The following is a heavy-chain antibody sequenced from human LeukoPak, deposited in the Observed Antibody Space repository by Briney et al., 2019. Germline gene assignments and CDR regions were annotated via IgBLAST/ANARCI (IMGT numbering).Heavy chain of an antibody. D-gene: IGHD2-15*01. V-gene: IGHV1-18*04. J-gene: IGHJ3*02. CDR1: GYTFTSYG. CDR2: ISAYNGNT. Sequence: RASVTVSCKASGYTFTSYGISWVRQAPGQGLEWMGWISAYNGNTNYAQKLQGRVTMTTDTSTSTAYMELRSLRSDDTAVYYCARLCSGGSCERPDAFDIWGQGTMVTVSS. CDR3: ARLCSGGSCERPDAFDI.